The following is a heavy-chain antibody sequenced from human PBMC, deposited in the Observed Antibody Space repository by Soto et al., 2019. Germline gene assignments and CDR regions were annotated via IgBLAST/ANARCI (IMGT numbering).Heavy chain of an antibody. Sequence: QVQLVESGGGFVKPGGSLRLSCAASGFTFSDYYMIWIRQAPGKGLEWVSYISSSGSTIYYADAVKGRFTISRDNAKKSLYLQMNSLRAEDTAVYYCARDHGDYRKYYYYYYMDVWGKGTTVTVSS. CDR2: ISSSGSTI. V-gene: IGHV3-11*01. CDR1: GFTFSDYY. D-gene: IGHD4-17*01. J-gene: IGHJ6*03. CDR3: ARDHGDYRKYYYYYYMDV.